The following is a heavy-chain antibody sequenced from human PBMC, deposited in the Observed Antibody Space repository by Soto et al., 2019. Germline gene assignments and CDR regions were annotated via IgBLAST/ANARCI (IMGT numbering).Heavy chain of an antibody. J-gene: IGHJ5*02. Sequence: GGSLRLSCAASGFTFSSYAMSWVRQAPGKGLEWVSAISGSGGSTYYADSVKGRFTISRDNSKNTLYLQMNSLRAEDTAVYYCAKDPYCTNGVCLPTFDPWGQGTLVTVSS. CDR1: GFTFSSYA. D-gene: IGHD2-8*01. CDR2: ISGSGGST. CDR3: AKDPYCTNGVCLPTFDP. V-gene: IGHV3-23*01.